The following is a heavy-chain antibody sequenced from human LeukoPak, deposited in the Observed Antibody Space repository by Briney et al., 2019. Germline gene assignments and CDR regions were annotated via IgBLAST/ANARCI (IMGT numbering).Heavy chain of an antibody. J-gene: IGHJ4*02. V-gene: IGHV4-39*01. CDR2: IYYSGST. CDR3: ASLRERSYYARGFDY. Sequence: PSQTLSLTCTVSGGSISSSSYYWGWIRQPPGKGLEWIGSIYYSGSTYYKSSLKSRVTVSVGTSKNQFSLKLSSVTAADTAVYYCASLRERSYYARGFDYWGQGTLATVSS. CDR1: GGSISSSSYY. D-gene: IGHD1-26*01.